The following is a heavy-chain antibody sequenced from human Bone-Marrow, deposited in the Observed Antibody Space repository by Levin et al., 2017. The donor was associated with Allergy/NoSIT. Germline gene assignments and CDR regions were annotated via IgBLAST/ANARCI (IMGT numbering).Heavy chain of an antibody. CDR1: GFTFSSYW. J-gene: IGHJ5*02. Sequence: GESLKISCAASGFTFSSYWMSWVRQAPGKGLEWVANIKQDGSEKYYVDSVKGRFTISRDNAKNSLYLQMNSLRAEDTAVYYCAREVSQYSSSVGTRDNWFDPWGQGTLVTVSS. V-gene: IGHV3-7*03. CDR3: AREVSQYSSSVGTRDNWFDP. CDR2: IKQDGSEK. D-gene: IGHD6-6*01.